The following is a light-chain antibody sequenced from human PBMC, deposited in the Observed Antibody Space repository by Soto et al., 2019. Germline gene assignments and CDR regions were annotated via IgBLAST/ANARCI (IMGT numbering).Light chain of an antibody. Sequence: EIVLTQSPGTLSLSPGERATLSCRASQSVSSSYLAWYQQKPGQAPRLLIYGPSSRATGIPDRFSGSGSGTDFTLTINSLQSEDFAVYYCQQYNNWPRTFGQGSKVDIK. CDR2: GPS. J-gene: IGKJ1*01. V-gene: IGKV3-20*01. CDR3: QQYNNWPRT. CDR1: QSVSSSY.